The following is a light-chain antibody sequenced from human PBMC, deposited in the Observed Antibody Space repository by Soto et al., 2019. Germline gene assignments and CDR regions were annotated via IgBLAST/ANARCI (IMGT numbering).Light chain of an antibody. Sequence: EVVMTQSPATLSVSPGERATLSCKASQSISNNLAWYQQKPGQAPSLLIYGASTRATGIPGRFSGSGSGTEFTLTISSLQSEDFAVYYCQQYNYWPYTFGQGTKLEIK. CDR1: QSISNN. V-gene: IGKV3-15*01. CDR3: QQYNYWPYT. J-gene: IGKJ2*01. CDR2: GAS.